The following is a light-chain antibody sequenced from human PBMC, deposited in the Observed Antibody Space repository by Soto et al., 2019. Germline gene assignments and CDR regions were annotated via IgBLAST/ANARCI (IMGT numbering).Light chain of an antibody. Sequence: DIVMTQSPLSLPVTPGEPASISCRSSQSLLHSNGYNYLDWYLQKPGQSPQLLIYLGSNRASEGPDRFSGSGSGTDFTLKISRVEAEDVGVYYCMQALQTPLTFGGGTKVDIK. CDR1: QSLLHSNGYNY. CDR2: LGS. J-gene: IGKJ4*01. V-gene: IGKV2-28*01. CDR3: MQALQTPLT.